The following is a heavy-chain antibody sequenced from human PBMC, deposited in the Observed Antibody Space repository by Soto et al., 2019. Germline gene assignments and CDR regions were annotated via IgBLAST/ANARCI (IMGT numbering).Heavy chain of an antibody. CDR3: ARLGFWSGYYPYYFDY. V-gene: IGHV5-51*01. CDR1: GYSFTSYW. J-gene: IGHJ4*02. Sequence: LGESLKISCKGSGYSFTSYWIGWVRQMPGKGLEWMGIIYPGDSDTRYSPSFQGQVTISADKSISTAYLQWSSLKASDTAMYYCARLGFWSGYYPYYFDYWGQGTLVTVSS. CDR2: IYPGDSDT. D-gene: IGHD3-3*01.